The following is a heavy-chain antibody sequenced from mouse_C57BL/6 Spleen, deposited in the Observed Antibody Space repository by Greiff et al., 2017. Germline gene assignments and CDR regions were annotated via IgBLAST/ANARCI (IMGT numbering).Heavy chain of an antibody. CDR3: ARGSHYYGSSPWYFDV. V-gene: IGHV1-55*01. CDR1: GYTFTSYW. Sequence: QVQLQQPGAELVKPGASVKMSCKASGYTFTSYWITWVKQRPGQGLEWIGDIYPGSGSTNYNEKFKSKATLTVDTSSSTAYMQLSSLTSEDSAVYYCARGSHYYGSSPWYFDVCGTGTTVTVSS. D-gene: IGHD1-1*01. J-gene: IGHJ1*03. CDR2: IYPGSGST.